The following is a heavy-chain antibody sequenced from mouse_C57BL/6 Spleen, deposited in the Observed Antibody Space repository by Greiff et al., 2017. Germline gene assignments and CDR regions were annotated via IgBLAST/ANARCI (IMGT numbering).Heavy chain of an antibody. D-gene: IGHD1-1*01. CDR2: IHPNSGST. J-gene: IGHJ4*01. CDR1: GYTFTSYW. Sequence: QVQLQQPGAELVKPGASVKLSCKASGYTFTSYWMHWVKQRPGPGLEWIGMIHPNSGSTNYNEKFKSKATLTVDKSSSTAYMQLSSLTSEDSAVYYCARPITTVVATDYAMDYWGQGTSVTVSS. V-gene: IGHV1-64*01. CDR3: ARPITTVVATDYAMDY.